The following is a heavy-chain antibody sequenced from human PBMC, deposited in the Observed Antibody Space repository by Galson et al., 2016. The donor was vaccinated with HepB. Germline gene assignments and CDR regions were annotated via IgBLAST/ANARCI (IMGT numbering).Heavy chain of an antibody. CDR2: NSGGSSTI. CDR1: GFTFSDYH. V-gene: IGHV3-11*01. J-gene: IGHJ6*02. Sequence: SLRLSCAGSGFTFSDYHMSWIRQAPGKGLEWHSYNSGGSSTIYYADPVKGRFIISRDNAKKSLYLQMNSLRAEDTAVYYCARTASGVYYGLDVWGQGTTVTVSS. D-gene: IGHD2-8*01. CDR3: ARTASGVYYGLDV.